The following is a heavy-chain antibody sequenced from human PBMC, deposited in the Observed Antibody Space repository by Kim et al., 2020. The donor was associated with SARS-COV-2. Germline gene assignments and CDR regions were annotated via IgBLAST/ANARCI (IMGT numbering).Heavy chain of an antibody. Sequence: PSLKRRVTISVDTAKNPFSLKLSSVTAADTAVYYCARGRSKAGVRGPFDYWGQGTLVTVSS. D-gene: IGHD3-10*01. V-gene: IGHV4-59*09. J-gene: IGHJ4*02. CDR3: ARGRSKAGVRGPFDY.